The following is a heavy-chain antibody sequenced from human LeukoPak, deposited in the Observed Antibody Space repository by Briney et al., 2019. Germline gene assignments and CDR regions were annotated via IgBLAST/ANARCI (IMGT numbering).Heavy chain of an antibody. CDR2: IYHSGST. CDR1: GYSISSGYY. D-gene: IGHD5-24*01. CDR3: ASGEMATIFMGG. J-gene: IGHJ4*02. V-gene: IGHV4-38-2*02. Sequence: SETLSLTCTVSGYSISSGYYWGWIRQPPGKGLEWIGSIYHSGSTYYNPSLKSRVTISVDTSKNQFSLKLSSVTAADTAVYYCASGEMATIFMGGWGQGTLVTVSS.